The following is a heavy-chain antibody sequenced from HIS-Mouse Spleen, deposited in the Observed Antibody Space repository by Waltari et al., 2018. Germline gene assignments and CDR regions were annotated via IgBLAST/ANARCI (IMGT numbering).Heavy chain of an antibody. Sequence: GLEWVAVIWYDGSNKYYADSVKGRFTISRDNSKNTLYLQMNSLRAEDTAVYYCAKDYNWNYYFDYWGQGTLVTVSS. CDR3: AKDYNWNYYFDY. CDR2: IWYDGSNK. J-gene: IGHJ4*02. D-gene: IGHD1-7*01. V-gene: IGHV3-33*06.